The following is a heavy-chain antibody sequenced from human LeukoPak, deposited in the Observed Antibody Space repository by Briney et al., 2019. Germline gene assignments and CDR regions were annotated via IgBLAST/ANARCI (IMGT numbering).Heavy chain of an antibody. J-gene: IGHJ4*02. V-gene: IGHV4-39*01. D-gene: IGHD3-22*01. CDR3: ALIVHSIGYHY. CDR2: IYYNGGST. Sequence: SETLSLTCTVSGGSISSSSHYWLWIRQPPGKGLEWIGTIYYNGGSTYYNPSLKSRVAISADTSKNQFSLRLSSVTAADTAVYYCALIVHSIGYHYWGQGTLVTVSS. CDR1: GGSISSSSHY.